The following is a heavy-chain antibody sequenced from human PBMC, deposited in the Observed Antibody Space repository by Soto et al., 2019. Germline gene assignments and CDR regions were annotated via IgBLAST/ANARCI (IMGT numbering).Heavy chain of an antibody. CDR2: IYHSGST. Sequence: QVQLQESGPGLVKPSGTLSLTCAVSGGSISSSNWWSWVRQPPGKGLEWIGEIYHSGSTNSNPSLKSRSTIPVDKSTPRSSLKLSSVTAADTAVYSCARFMTTVTNLAFEIWGQGTMVTVSS. CDR1: GGSISSSNW. CDR3: ARFMTTVTNLAFEI. V-gene: IGHV4-4*02. J-gene: IGHJ3*02. D-gene: IGHD4-17*01.